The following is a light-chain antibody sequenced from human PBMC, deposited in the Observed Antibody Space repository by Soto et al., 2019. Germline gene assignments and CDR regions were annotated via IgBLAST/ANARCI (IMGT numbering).Light chain of an antibody. J-gene: IGLJ2*01. CDR2: DDS. CDR1: GSNIGRNY. V-gene: IGLV1-51*01. CDR3: GTWDESLGAGV. Sequence: QSVLTQPASLSAPPGEKVTISCSGRGSNIGRNYVSWYRQFPGTAPQLLIYDDSKRHSGVPDRLSGSRYGTSASLAIAGLQPGDEAVYYCGTWDESLGAGVFGGGTNLTVL.